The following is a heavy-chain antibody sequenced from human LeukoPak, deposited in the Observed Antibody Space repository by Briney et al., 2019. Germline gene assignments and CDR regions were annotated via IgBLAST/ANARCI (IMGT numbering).Heavy chain of an antibody. J-gene: IGHJ4*02. Sequence: ASVKVSFKASGYTFTAYYMHWVRQAPGQGLEWMGWINVNSGGTNFAQKFQGGVTMTRDTSISTAYMELSRLRSGDTAVYYCARDSADYGDYDYWGQGTLVTVSS. D-gene: IGHD4-17*01. CDR3: ARDSADYGDYDY. CDR2: INVNSGGT. CDR1: GYTFTAYY. V-gene: IGHV1-2*02.